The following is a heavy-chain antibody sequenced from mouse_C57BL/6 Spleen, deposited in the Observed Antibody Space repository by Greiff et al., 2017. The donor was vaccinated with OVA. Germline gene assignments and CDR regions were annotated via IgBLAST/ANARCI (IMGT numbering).Heavy chain of an antibody. CDR2: IHPSDRDT. Sequence: QVQLQQPGAELVKPGASVKVSCKASGYTFTSYWMHGVKQRHGKGLEWSGRIHPSDRDTNNNQKFKGKATLTVDKSSSTAYMQLSSLTSEDSAVSKSAIRKGKNVDYAMDYWGQGTTVTVSA. CDR1: GYTFTSYW. J-gene: IGHJ4*01. D-gene: IGHD2-1*01. V-gene: IGHV1-74*01. CDR3: AIRKGKNVDYAMDY.